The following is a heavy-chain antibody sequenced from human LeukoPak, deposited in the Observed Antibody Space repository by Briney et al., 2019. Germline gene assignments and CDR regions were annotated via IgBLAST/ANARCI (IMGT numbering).Heavy chain of an antibody. CDR2: IVGGVGST. CDR3: AKVVGATPYYFDY. CDR1: GFTFSSYA. Sequence: GGSLRLSCAASGFTFSSYAMGWVRQAPGKGLEWVSGIVGGVGSTYYADSVKGRFTISRDSSKDTLYLQMNSLRAEDTAIYYCAKVVGATPYYFDYWGQGTLVTVSS. J-gene: IGHJ4*02. D-gene: IGHD1-26*01. V-gene: IGHV3-23*01.